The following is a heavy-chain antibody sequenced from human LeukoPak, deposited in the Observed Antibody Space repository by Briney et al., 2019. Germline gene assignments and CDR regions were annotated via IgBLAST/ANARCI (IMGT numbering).Heavy chain of an antibody. CDR2: INHSGRT. J-gene: IGHJ6*04. CDR1: GGSFSGYY. CDR3: ARGQGRVTMVRGVYYYGMDV. D-gene: IGHD3-10*01. V-gene: IGHV4-34*01. Sequence: SETLSLTCAVYGGSFSGYYWSWIRQPPGKGLEWIGEINHSGRTNYNPSLKSRVTISVDTSKNQFSLKLSSVTAADTAVYYCARGQGRVTMVRGVYYYGMDVWGKGTTVTVSS.